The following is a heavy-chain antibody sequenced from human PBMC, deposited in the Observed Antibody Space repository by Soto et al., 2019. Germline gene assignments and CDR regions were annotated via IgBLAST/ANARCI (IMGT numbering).Heavy chain of an antibody. J-gene: IGHJ4*02. CDR2: IIPIFGTA. V-gene: IGHV1-69*13. CDR3: ARDGPLPSIAAAGGIYFDY. CDR1: GGTFSSYA. D-gene: IGHD6-13*01. Sequence: SVKASCKASGGTFSSYAISRVRQAPGQGIEWMGGIIPIFGTANYAQKFQGRVTITADESTSTAYMELSSLRSEDTAVYYCARDGPLPSIAAAGGIYFDYWGQGTLVTVTA.